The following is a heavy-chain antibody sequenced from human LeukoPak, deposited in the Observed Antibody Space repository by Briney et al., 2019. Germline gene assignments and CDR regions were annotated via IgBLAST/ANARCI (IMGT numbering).Heavy chain of an antibody. CDR1: GFTFSSYG. D-gene: IGHD2-15*01. V-gene: IGHV3-30*18. Sequence: GGSLRLSCAASGFTFSSYGMHWVRQAPGKGLEWVAVISYDGSNKYYADSVKGRFTISRDNSKNTLYLQMNSLRAEDTAVYYCAKDRWANVVAYYFDYWGQGTLVTVSS. J-gene: IGHJ4*02. CDR2: ISYDGSNK. CDR3: AKDRWANVVAYYFDY.